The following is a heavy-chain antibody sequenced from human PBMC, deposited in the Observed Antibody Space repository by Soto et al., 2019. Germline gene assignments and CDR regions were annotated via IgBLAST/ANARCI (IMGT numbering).Heavy chain of an antibody. V-gene: IGHV4-31*03. CDR1: GGSITSGGHY. J-gene: IGHJ6*02. CDR2: IYYSGST. CDR3: ARDQGGITIFGVPYGMDV. Sequence: PSETLSLTCTVSGGSITSGGHYWSWIRQHPGKGLEWIGYIYYSGSTYYNPSLKSRVTISVDTSNNQFSLKLRSVTVADTAVYYCARDQGGITIFGVPYGMDVWGQGTTVTVSS. D-gene: IGHD3-3*01.